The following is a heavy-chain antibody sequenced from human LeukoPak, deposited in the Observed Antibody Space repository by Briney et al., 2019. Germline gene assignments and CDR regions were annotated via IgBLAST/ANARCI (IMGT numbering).Heavy chain of an antibody. J-gene: IGHJ5*02. CDR2: INPNSGGT. CDR1: GYTFTSYA. CDR3: ARARLYCSSTSCYPGGNWFDP. D-gene: IGHD2-2*01. V-gene: IGHV1-2*06. Sequence: ASVKVSCKASGYTFTSYAMNWVRQAPGQGLEWMGRINPNSGGTNYAQKFQGRVTMTRDTSISTAYMELSRLRSDDTAVYYCARARLYCSSTSCYPGGNWFDPWGQGTLVTVSS.